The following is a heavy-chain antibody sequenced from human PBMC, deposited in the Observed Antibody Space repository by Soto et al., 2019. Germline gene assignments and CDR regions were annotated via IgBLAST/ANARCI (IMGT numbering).Heavy chain of an antibody. Sequence: QVQLVESGGGVVQPGRSLRLSCAASGFTFSSYAMHWVRQAPGKGLEWVAVISYDGSNKYYADSVKGRFTISRDNSKNTLYLQMNRLRAEDTAVYYCARDYGYYDSSGYLDYWGQGTLVTVSS. CDR2: ISYDGSNK. D-gene: IGHD3-22*01. J-gene: IGHJ4*02. CDR1: GFTFSSYA. CDR3: ARDYGYYDSSGYLDY. V-gene: IGHV3-30-3*01.